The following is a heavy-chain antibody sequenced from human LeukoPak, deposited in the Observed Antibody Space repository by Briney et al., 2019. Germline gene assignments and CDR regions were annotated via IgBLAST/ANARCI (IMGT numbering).Heavy chain of an antibody. CDR3: VTRFGSSWAFDY. V-gene: IGHV1-24*01. D-gene: IGHD6-13*01. CDR2: FDPEDGET. J-gene: IGHJ4*02. CDR1: GYTLTELS. Sequence: ASVKVSCKVSGYTLTELSMHWVRQAPGKGLEWMGGFDPEDGETIYAQKFQGRVTMTEDTSTDTAYMELSSLRSEDTAVYYCVTRFGSSWAFDYWGQGTLVAVSS.